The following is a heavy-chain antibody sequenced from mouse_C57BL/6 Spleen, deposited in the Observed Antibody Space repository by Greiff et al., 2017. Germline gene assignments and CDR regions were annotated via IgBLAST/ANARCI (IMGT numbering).Heavy chain of an antibody. V-gene: IGHV10-1*01. CDR3: VRHETMAKAMDY. D-gene: IGHD1-2*01. CDR2: IRSKSNNYAT. J-gene: IGHJ4*01. CDR1: GFSFNTYA. Sequence: EAGGGLVQPKGSLKLSCAASGFSFNTYAMNWVRQAPGKGLEWVARIRSKSNNYATYYADSVKDRFTISRDDSESMLYLQMNNLKTEDTAMYYCVRHETMAKAMDYWGQGTSVTVSS.